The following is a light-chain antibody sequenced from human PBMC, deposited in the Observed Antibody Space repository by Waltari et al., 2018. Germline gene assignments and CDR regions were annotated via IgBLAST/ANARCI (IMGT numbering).Light chain of an antibody. CDR3: SSQSSNDVVL. V-gene: IGLV2-14*01. Sequence: QSALTQPASVSGSPGQSVTIFCAGTSNDVGGYNSVSWYQGHPGQAPRVIIYDVSDRPSGVSDRFSGSKPGNTASLTISGLQAEDEADYYCSSQSSNDVVLFGGGTKLTVL. CDR1: SNDVGGYNS. J-gene: IGLJ2*01. CDR2: DVS.